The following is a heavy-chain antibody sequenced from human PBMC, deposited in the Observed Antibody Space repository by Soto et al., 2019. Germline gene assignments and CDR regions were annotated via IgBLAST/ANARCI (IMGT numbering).Heavy chain of an antibody. CDR1: GGSISSGDHY. D-gene: IGHD3-10*01. CDR3: ARVVRLGSRPSCHRRNGSNP. V-gene: IGHV4-30-4*01. J-gene: IGHJ5*02. Sequence: QVQLQESGPGLVEPSQTLSPTCSVSGGSISSGDHYWSRMRQPPGKGLEWIGYMFYVGANYANPYRKSRETILVDTSTKQHPLKRCSVSDPSTAVYHSARVVRLGSRPSCHRRNGSNPWGQGTLVTVTS. CDR2: MFYVGAN.